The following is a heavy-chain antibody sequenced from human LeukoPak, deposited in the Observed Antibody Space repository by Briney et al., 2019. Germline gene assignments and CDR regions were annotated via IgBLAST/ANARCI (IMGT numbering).Heavy chain of an antibody. Sequence: PGGSLRLSCAASGFIVSSTYMSWVRQAPGQGLQWVSVIDPGGSTFYADSVRGRFSISRDSSKNTLYLQMSGLRAEDTAVYYCARAMNGVDVWGKGTTVTVSS. J-gene: IGHJ6*04. CDR3: ARAMNGVDV. CDR1: GFIVSSTY. CDR2: IDPGGST. V-gene: IGHV3-53*01.